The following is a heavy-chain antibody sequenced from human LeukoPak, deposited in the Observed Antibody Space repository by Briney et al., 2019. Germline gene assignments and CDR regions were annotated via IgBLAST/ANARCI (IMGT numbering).Heavy chain of an antibody. D-gene: IGHD3-22*01. Sequence: GGSLRLSCAASGFTFSSYWMSWVRQAPGKGLERVANIKQDGSVKYYVDSVKGRFTISRDNAKNSLYLQMNSLRAEDTAVYYCARVVEHFYDSSGYYFDYWGQGTLVTVSS. V-gene: IGHV3-7*01. J-gene: IGHJ4*02. CDR1: GFTFSSYW. CDR2: IKQDGSVK. CDR3: ARVVEHFYDSSGYYFDY.